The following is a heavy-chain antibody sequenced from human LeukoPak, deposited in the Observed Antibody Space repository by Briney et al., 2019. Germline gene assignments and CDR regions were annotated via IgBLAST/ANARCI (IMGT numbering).Heavy chain of an antibody. CDR3: ACSMVRGVRQDYYYYGMDV. CDR2: IIPIFGTA. D-gene: IGHD3-10*01. V-gene: IGHV1-69*06. J-gene: IGHJ6*04. CDR1: GGTFSSYA. Sequence: SVKVSCEASGGTFSSYAISWVRQAPGQGLEWMGGIIPIFGTANYAQKFQGRVTITADKSTSTAYMELSSLRSEDTAVYYCACSMVRGVRQDYYYYGMDVWGKGTTVTVSS.